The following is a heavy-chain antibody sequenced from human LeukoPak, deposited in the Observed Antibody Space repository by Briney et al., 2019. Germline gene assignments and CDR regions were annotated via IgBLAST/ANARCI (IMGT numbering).Heavy chain of an antibody. CDR2: ISTSGSTI. J-gene: IGHJ5*02. V-gene: IGHV3-48*03. Sequence: PGGSLRLSCAASGFTFSSYEMNWVRQAPGKGLDWVSYISTSGSTIYYADSVKGRFTISRDNAKNSLYLQMNSLRAEDTAVYYCAKLPDYILELKTWFDPWGQGTLVTVSS. D-gene: IGHD1-7*01. CDR3: AKLPDYILELKTWFDP. CDR1: GFTFSSYE.